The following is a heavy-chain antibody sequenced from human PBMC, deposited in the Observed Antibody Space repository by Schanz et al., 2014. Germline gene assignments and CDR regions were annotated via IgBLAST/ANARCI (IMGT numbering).Heavy chain of an antibody. V-gene: IGHV1-18*01. D-gene: IGHD5-12*01. J-gene: IGHJ4*02. Sequence: QVQLVQSGAEVKKPGASVKVSCKASGYTFSSYGITWVRQAPGQGLEWMGWINGYNGHTLYAQKFQGRITVTTDTSTSTVYLELSSLRSDDTAVYYCARDFSAYVGNYFDYWGQGTLVTVSS. CDR2: INGYNGHT. CDR3: ARDFSAYVGNYFDY. CDR1: GYTFSSYG.